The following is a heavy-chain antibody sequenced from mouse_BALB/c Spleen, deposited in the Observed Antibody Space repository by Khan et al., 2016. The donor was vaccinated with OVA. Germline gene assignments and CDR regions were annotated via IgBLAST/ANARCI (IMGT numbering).Heavy chain of an antibody. Sequence: QVQLQQSGAELAKPGASVKMSCKASGYTFTSYWMHWVKQRPGQGLKWIGYINPSTGYTEYNQKFKDKATLTADKSSSTAYMQLSSLTSEDSAVYYGARHGYVAWFAYWGQGTLVTVSA. CDR1: GYTFTSYW. V-gene: IGHV1-7*01. D-gene: IGHD1-2*01. CDR2: INPSTGYT. CDR3: ARHGYVAWFAY. J-gene: IGHJ3*01.